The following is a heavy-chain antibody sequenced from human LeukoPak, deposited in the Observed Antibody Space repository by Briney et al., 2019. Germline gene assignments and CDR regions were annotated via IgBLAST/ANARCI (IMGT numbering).Heavy chain of an antibody. CDR2: IISSGSTI. J-gene: IGHJ2*01. CDR1: GVTFSSYE. D-gene: IGHD2-15*01. V-gene: IGHV3-48*03. Sequence: GGALRLSCAASGVTFSSYERNSVRQALGEELEWVSYIISSGSTINYADSVKGRCTISTDNAKSSLYLQMNSLRAEDTAVYYCARGRGYCSGGSCYSRWFFDLWGGGTLVTVSS. CDR3: ARGRGYCSGGSCYSRWFFDL.